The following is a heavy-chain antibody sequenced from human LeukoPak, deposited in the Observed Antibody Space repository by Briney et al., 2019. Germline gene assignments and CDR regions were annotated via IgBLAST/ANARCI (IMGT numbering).Heavy chain of an antibody. CDR1: GFTVSSNY. Sequence: GGSLRLSCAASGFTVSSNYMSWVRQAPGKGLEWVSVIYSGGSTYHADSVKGRFTISRDNSKNTLYLQMNSLRAEDTAVYYCARDEGGYASLNDYWGQGTLVTVSS. V-gene: IGHV3-66*01. CDR2: IYSGGST. CDR3: ARDEGGYASLNDY. J-gene: IGHJ4*02. D-gene: IGHD3-22*01.